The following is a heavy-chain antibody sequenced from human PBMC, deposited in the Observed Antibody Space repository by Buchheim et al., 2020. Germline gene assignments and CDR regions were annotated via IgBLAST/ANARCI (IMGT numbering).Heavy chain of an antibody. V-gene: IGHV4-4*02. D-gene: IGHD6-13*01. CDR2: IYHSGST. CDR1: GGSISSSNW. CDR3: ARALGGIAAAGYYFDY. J-gene: IGHJ4*02. Sequence: QVQLQESGPGLVKPSGTLSLTCAVSGGSISSSNWWSWVRQPPGKGLEWIGAIYHSGSTNYNPSLKSRVTISVDQYKNQFSLKLSSVTAADTAVYYCARALGGIAAAGYYFDYWGQGTL.